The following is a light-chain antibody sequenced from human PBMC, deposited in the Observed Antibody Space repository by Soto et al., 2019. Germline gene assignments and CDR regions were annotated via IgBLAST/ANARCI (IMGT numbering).Light chain of an antibody. CDR1: QSFRGL. CDR3: HQRHMWHIT. CDR2: DAY. V-gene: IGKV3-11*01. Sequence: EVVLTQSPVTLSLSPGERATLSCRASQSFRGLLAWYQQKPGQAPRLLIYDAYNRATGITPRFSGSGSGTDFTLTISSLEPEDSAVYYCHQRHMWHITFGQGTRLEIK. J-gene: IGKJ5*01.